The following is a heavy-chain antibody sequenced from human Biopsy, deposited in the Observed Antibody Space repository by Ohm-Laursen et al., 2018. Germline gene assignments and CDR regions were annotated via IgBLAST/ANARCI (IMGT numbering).Heavy chain of an antibody. Sequence: GSLRLSCSASTFTFSSDSVNWVRQAPGKGLEWVSYINSDASYIYYGVSVRGRFTISRDNAKNSAYLQMNSLRVEDTAVYYCARDDGFYARTSGMDVWGQGTTVTVSS. D-gene: IGHD2-8*01. CDR1: TFTFSSDS. CDR3: ARDDGFYARTSGMDV. V-gene: IGHV3-21*01. CDR2: INSDASYI. J-gene: IGHJ6*02.